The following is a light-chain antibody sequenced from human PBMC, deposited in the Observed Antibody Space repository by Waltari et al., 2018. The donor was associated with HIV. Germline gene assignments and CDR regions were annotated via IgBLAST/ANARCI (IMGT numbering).Light chain of an antibody. V-gene: IGKV1-NL1*01. CDR1: QAIDNS. CDR3: QQYYSPFLS. Sequence: DIQMTQSPSSLSASLRDRVTITCRASQAIDNSLAWYQQKPGKAPKLLLSAAFTLESGVPSRFSGSGSGAEYTLTINSLQPEDFATYYCQQYYSPFLSFGGGTTVEMK. CDR2: AAF. J-gene: IGKJ4*01.